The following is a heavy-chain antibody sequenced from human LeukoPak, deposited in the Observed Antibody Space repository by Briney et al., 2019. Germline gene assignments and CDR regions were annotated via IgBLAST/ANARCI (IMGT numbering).Heavy chain of an antibody. J-gene: IGHJ2*01. CDR3: ARDRESPAAGDWYFDL. CDR1: GYTFTGYY. CDR2: INPNSGGT. V-gene: IGHV1-2*02. Sequence: ASVKVSCKASGYTFTGYYMHWVRQAPGQGLEWMGWINPNSGGTNYAQKFQGRVTMTRDTSISTAYMELSRLRSDDTAVYYCARDRESPAAGDWYFDLWGRGTLVTVSS. D-gene: IGHD6-13*01.